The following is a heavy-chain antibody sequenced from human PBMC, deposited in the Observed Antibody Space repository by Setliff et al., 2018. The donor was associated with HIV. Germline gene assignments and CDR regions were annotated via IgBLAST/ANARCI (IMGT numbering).Heavy chain of an antibody. V-gene: IGHV4-38-2*02. CDR3: ARAGYYGSGSYYRLDY. CDR1: GYAISSGYY. D-gene: IGHD3-10*01. J-gene: IGHJ4*02. CDR2: IYHTGST. Sequence: PSETLSLTCTVSGYAISSGYYWGWIRQSPGKGLDWIGSIYHTGSTYYNPSLKSRVTISVDTSKNQFSLTLTSVTATDTAVYYCARAGYYGSGSYYRLDYWGQGTLVTVPS.